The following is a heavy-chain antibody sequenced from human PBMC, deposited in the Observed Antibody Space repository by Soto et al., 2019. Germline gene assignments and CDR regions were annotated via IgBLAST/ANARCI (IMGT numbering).Heavy chain of an antibody. V-gene: IGHV1-18*01. J-gene: IGHJ6*02. Sequence: ASVTVACQASGYTFTIYVISWVRKAPGQGLEWMGWISAYNGNTNYAQKLQGRVTMTTDTSTSTAYMELRSLRSDDTAVYYCARGGSVVVLVPAAPRHYYYGMDVWGQGTTVTVSS. CDR3: ARGGSVVVLVPAAPRHYYYGMDV. CDR2: ISAYNGNT. D-gene: IGHD2-2*01. CDR1: GYTFTIYV.